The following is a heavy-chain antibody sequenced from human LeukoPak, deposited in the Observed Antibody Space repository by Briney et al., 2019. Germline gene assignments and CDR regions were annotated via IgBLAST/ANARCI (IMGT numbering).Heavy chain of an antibody. CDR3: ATGVIRYYYYYYMDV. Sequence: ASVKVSCKVSGYTLTELSMHWVRQAPGKGLEWMGGFDPEDGETIYAQKFQGRVTMTEDTSTDTACMELSSLRSEDTAVYYCATGVIRYYYYYYMDVWGKGTTVTVSS. CDR2: FDPEDGET. V-gene: IGHV1-24*01. J-gene: IGHJ6*03. CDR1: GYTLTELS. D-gene: IGHD3-16*02.